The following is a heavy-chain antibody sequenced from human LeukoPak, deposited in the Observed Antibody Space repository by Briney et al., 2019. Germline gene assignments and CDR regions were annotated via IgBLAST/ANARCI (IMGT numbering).Heavy chain of an antibody. CDR1: GFTFRLYA. CDR3: ARDAYRDRYFDY. V-gene: IGHV3-23*01. CDR2: LDGDSGRT. Sequence: QPGGSLRLSCAASGFTFRLYAMSWDRQAPGKGLEWVSGLDGDSGRTYYADSVKGRFTISRDNAKNSVHLQMNSLRAEDTAVYYCARDAYRDRYFDYWGQGTLVTVSS. J-gene: IGHJ4*02. D-gene: IGHD4-11*01.